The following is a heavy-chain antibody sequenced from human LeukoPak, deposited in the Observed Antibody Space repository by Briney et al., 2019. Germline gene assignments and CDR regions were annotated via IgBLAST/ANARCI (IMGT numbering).Heavy chain of an antibody. J-gene: IGHJ4*02. CDR3: ARVTDGYEDY. CDR1: GYTFTSYG. D-gene: IGHD5-24*01. V-gene: IGHV1-18*01. CDR2: ISAYNGNT. Sequence: ATVMLSCTASGYTFTSYGNSWARHAPAQGLEWMGCISAYNGNTNYAQKPQGRVTMTTDTSTSTAYMELRSLRSDDTAVYYWARVTDGYEDYWGPGTLVTISS.